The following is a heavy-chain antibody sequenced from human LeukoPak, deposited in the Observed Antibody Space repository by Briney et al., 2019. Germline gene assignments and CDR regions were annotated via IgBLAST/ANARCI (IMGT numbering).Heavy chain of an antibody. CDR1: GYSFTSYW. J-gene: IGHJ3*02. CDR3: ARGDGIDAFST. D-gene: IGHD3-10*01. Sequence: ESLKISCKGSGYSFTSYWIGWVRQMPGKGLEWMGIIYPGDSDTRYIPPFQGQVTISADKSISTAYLQWTSLKASETAMYYCARGDGIDAFSTGAQGTMATVSS. V-gene: IGHV5-51*01. CDR2: IYPGDSDT.